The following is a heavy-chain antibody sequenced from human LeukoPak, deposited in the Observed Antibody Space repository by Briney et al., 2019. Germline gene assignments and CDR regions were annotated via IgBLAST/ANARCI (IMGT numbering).Heavy chain of an antibody. CDR3: AAGNYYDSSGYYPYAFDI. CDR1: GFIFSRSA. J-gene: IGHJ3*02. V-gene: IGHV1-58*01. CDR2: IVVGSGNT. Sequence: SVKVSCKASGFIFSRSAVQWVRQARGQCLEWIGWIVVGSGNTNYAQKFQERVTMTRDMSTGTAYMELSSLRSEDTAVYYCAAGNYYDSSGYYPYAFDIWGQGTMVTVSS. D-gene: IGHD3-22*01.